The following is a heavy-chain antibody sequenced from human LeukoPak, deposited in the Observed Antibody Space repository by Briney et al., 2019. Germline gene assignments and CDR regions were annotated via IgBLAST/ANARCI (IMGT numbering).Heavy chain of an antibody. Sequence: PSETLSLTCAVYGGSFSGYYWSCIRQPPGKGLEWIGEINHSGSTNYNPSLKSRVTISVDTSKNQFSLKLSSVTAADTAVYYCATTLITVAGLSFDYWGQGTLVTVSS. CDR2: INHSGST. CDR3: ATTLITVAGLSFDY. V-gene: IGHV4-34*01. D-gene: IGHD6-19*01. J-gene: IGHJ4*02. CDR1: GGSFSGYY.